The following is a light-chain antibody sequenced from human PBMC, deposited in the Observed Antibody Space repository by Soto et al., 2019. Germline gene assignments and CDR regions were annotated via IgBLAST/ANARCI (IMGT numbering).Light chain of an antibody. V-gene: IGKV3D-15*01. Sequence: EIVMTQSPATLSVSPGERATLSCRASQSVSSNLAWYQQKPGQAPRLLIYGASTRATGIPARLSGSGAGTEFTLTLSSLQPEDFAVYYCQRYKSWPPLTFGGGTKVEIK. CDR1: QSVSSN. CDR2: GAS. J-gene: IGKJ4*01. CDR3: QRYKSWPPLT.